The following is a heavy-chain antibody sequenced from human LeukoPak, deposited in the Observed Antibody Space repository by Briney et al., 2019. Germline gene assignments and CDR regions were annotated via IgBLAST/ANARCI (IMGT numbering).Heavy chain of an antibody. D-gene: IGHD6-13*01. CDR2: ISAYNGNT. J-gene: IGHJ5*02. V-gene: IGHV1-18*01. CDR3: FLIAAAGTPVNWFDP. Sequence: ASVKVSCKASGYTFTSCGISWVRQAPGQGLEWMGWISAYNGNTNYAQKLQGRVTMTTDTSTSTAYMELRSLRSDDTAVYYCFLIAAAGTPVNWFDPWGQGTLVTVSS. CDR1: GYTFTSCG.